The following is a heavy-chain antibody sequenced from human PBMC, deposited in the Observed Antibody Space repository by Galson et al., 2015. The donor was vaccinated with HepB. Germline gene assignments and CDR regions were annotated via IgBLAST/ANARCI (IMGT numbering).Heavy chain of an antibody. Sequence: SLRLSCAASGFTFSSYAMHWVRQAPGKGLEWVAVISYDGSNKYYADSVKGRFTISRDNSKNTLYLQMNSLRAEDTAVYYCVTFPIAARPGGDHLPTSNDAFDVWGQGTMVTVSS. V-gene: IGHV3-30-3*01. CDR1: GFTFSSYA. CDR2: ISYDGSNK. CDR3: VTFPIAARPGGDHLPTSNDAFDV. J-gene: IGHJ3*01. D-gene: IGHD6-6*01.